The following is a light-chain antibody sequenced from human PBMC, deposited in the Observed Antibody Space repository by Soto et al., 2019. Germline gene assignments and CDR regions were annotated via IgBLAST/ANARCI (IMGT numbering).Light chain of an antibody. V-gene: IGKV3-15*01. CDR1: QSVSST. CDR3: QQYNNWPYIT. CDR2: GAS. Sequence: EIEMTQSPVTLSVSPGERATLSCSASQSVSSTLAWYQQKPGQAPRLLIYGASTRATGIPARFSGSGSGTEFTLTISSLQSEDFAGYDCQQYNNWPYITFGQGTRLESK. J-gene: IGKJ5*01.